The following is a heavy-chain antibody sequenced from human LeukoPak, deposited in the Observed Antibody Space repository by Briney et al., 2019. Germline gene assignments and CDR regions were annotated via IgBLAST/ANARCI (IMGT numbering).Heavy chain of an antibody. V-gene: IGHV5-10-1*01. J-gene: IGHJ4*02. Sequence: GESLSISCKGSGYTFTSYWITWVRQMPGKGLEWMGRIDPSDSYTNYSPSFQGHVTISTDKSFSTAYLQWSSLKASDTAMYYCAGHKGIGTDFDYWGQGTLVTVSS. D-gene: IGHD6-13*01. CDR2: IDPSDSYT. CDR3: AGHKGIGTDFDY. CDR1: GYTFTSYW.